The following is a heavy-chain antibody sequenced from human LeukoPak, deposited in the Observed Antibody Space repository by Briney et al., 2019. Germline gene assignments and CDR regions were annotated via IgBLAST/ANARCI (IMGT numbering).Heavy chain of an antibody. CDR2: IRYDGSNK. V-gene: IGHV3-30*02. CDR3: AKDLGLWFGEIRALDY. D-gene: IGHD3-10*01. J-gene: IGHJ4*02. Sequence: GGSLRLSCAASGFTFSSYGMHWVRQAPGKGLEWVAFIRYDGSNKYYADSVKGRFTISRDNSKNTLYLQMNSLRAEDTAVYYCAKDLGLWFGEIRALDYWGQGTLVTVSS. CDR1: GFTFSSYG.